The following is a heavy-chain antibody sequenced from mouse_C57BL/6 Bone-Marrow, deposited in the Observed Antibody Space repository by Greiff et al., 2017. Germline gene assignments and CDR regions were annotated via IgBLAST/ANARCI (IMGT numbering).Heavy chain of an antibody. D-gene: IGHD2-3*01. CDR1: GFTFSDFY. V-gene: IGHV7-1*01. CDR2: SRNKANDYTT. Sequence: EVKLVESGGGLVQSGRSLRLSCATSGFTFSDFYMEWVRQAPGKGLEWIAASRNKANDYTTEYSASVKGRFIVSRDTSQSILYLQMNALRAEDTAIYYGARDARDGYYTWFAYWGQGTLVTVSA. CDR3: ARDARDGYYTWFAY. J-gene: IGHJ3*01.